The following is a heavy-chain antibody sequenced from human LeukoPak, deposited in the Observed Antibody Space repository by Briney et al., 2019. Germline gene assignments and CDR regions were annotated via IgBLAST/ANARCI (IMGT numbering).Heavy chain of an antibody. V-gene: IGHV3-7*01. J-gene: IGHJ4*02. CDR3: ARIIITMVRGVIITEGLDY. D-gene: IGHD3-10*01. Sequence: GGSLRLSCAASGFTFSSYWMSWVRQAPGKGREWVANIKQDGSEKYYVDSVKGRFTISRDNAKNSLYLQMNSLRAEDTAVYYCARIIITMVRGVIITEGLDYWGQGTLVTVSS. CDR1: GFTFSSYW. CDR2: IKQDGSEK.